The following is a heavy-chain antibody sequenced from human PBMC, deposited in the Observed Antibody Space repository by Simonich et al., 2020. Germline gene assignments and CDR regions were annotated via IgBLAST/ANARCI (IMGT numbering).Heavy chain of an antibody. Sequence: QLQLQESGPGLVKPSETLSLTCTVSGGSISSSSYYWGWIRQPPGKGLEWIGSIYYSGSNYYNPSLKSRVTISVDTSKNQFSLKLSSVTAADTAVYYCATQVDKTGEIDYWGQGTLVTVSS. J-gene: IGHJ4*02. CDR1: GGSISSSSYY. CDR2: IYYSGSN. D-gene: IGHD7-27*01. CDR3: ATQVDKTGEIDY. V-gene: IGHV4-39*01.